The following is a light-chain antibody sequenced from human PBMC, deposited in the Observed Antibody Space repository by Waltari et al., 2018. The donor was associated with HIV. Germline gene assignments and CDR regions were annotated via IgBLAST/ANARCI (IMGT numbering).Light chain of an antibody. J-gene: IGLJ2*01. CDR2: LNSDGSH. Sequence: QLVLPQSPSASASLGASVKLTCTLSSGPSSYVIAWHQQQPKKGPRYLMKLNSDGSHFKGDGIPDRFSGSSSGAERYLTISSLQSEDEADYYCQTWGTGIVVFGGGTKLTVL. V-gene: IGLV4-69*01. CDR1: SGPSSYV. CDR3: QTWGTGIVV.